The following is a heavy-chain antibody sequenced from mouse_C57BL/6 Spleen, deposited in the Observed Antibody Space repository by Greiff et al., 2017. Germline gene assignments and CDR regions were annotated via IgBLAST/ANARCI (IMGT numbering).Heavy chain of an antibody. CDR2: ISDGGSYT. D-gene: IGHD1-1*01. CDR3: ARDPTVVATDAY. V-gene: IGHV5-4*01. CDR1: GFTFSSSA. Sequence: EVKLVESGGGLVKPGGSLKLSCAASGFTFSSSAMSWVRQTPEKRLEWVATISDGGSYTYYPDNVKGRFTISRDNAKNNLYLQMSHLKSEDTAMYYCARDPTVVATDAYWGQGTLVTVSA. J-gene: IGHJ3*01.